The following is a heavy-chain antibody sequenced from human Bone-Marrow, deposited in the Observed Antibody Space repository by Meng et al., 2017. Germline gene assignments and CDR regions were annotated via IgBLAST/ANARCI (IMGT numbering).Heavy chain of an antibody. J-gene: IGHJ4*02. CDR3: ARGDGDYDSLYYFDY. CDR2: INTNTGNP. D-gene: IGHD4-17*01. V-gene: IGHV7-4-1*02. Sequence: ASAKVSCKASGYTFTSDAMNWVRQAPGQGLEWMGWINTNTGNPTYAQGFTGRFVFSLDTSVSTAYLQISSLKAEDTAVYYCARGDGDYDSLYYFDYWGQGTLVTVSS. CDR1: GYTFTSDA.